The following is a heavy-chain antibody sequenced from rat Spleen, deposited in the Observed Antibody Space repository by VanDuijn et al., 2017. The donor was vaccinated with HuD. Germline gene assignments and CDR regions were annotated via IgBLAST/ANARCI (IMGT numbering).Heavy chain of an antibody. CDR2: ISDDGSST. Sequence: EVQLVESGGGLVQPGRSLKLSCAVSGFTFSNYGLHWIRQAPTKGLEWVATISDDGSSTYYRDSVKGRFTISRDNAENTAYLQMNSLWSEDTATYYCAVAGYGYWGQGVVVTVSS. CDR3: AVAGYGY. D-gene: IGHD4-3*01. CDR1: GFTFSNYG. J-gene: IGHJ2*01. V-gene: IGHV5-19*01.